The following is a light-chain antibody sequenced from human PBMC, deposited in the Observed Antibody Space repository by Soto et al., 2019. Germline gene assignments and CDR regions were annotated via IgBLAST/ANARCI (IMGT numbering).Light chain of an antibody. V-gene: IGLV2-8*01. Sequence: QSALTQPPSASGSPGQSVSFSCTGSSSDVGGYDYVSWYQQHPDKAPKLIIYQVTRRPSGVPGRFSGSKSGNTASLTVSGLQDEDEALYFCASYACRNDFVFGGGTKLTVL. CDR2: QVT. J-gene: IGLJ2*01. CDR3: ASYACRNDFV. CDR1: SSDVGGYDY.